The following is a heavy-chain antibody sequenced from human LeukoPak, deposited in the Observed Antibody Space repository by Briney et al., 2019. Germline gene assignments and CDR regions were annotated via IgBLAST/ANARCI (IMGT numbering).Heavy chain of an antibody. D-gene: IGHD1-1*01. Sequence: PGRSLRLSCAASGFTFSSYAMHWVRQAPGKGLEWVAVISYDGSNKYYADSVKGRFTISRDNAKKTLYLQMNSLTAEDTAVYYCARQTLWNLPYFDYWGQGTLVTVSS. CDR2: ISYDGSNK. CDR3: ARQTLWNLPYFDY. V-gene: IGHV3-30-3*01. J-gene: IGHJ4*02. CDR1: GFTFSSYA.